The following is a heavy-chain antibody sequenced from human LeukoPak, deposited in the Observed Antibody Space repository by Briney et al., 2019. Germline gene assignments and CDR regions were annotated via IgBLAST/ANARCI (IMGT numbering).Heavy chain of an antibody. V-gene: IGHV3-30-3*01. D-gene: IGHD1-20*01. CDR3: ARFSTRNNWNYFDY. CDR1: GFTFSSYA. CDR2: ISYDGSNK. Sequence: GGSLRLSCAASGFTFSSYAMHWVRQAPGKGLEWVAVISYDGSNKYYADPVKGRFTISRDNSKNTLYLQMNSLRAEDTAVYYCARFSTRNNWNYFDYWGQGTLVTVSS. J-gene: IGHJ4*02.